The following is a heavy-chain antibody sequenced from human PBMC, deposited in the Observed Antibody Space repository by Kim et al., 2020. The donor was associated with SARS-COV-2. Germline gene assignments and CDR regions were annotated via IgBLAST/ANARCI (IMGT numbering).Heavy chain of an antibody. Sequence: SETLSLTCIVSGGSISSRSYYWGWIRQPPGQGLEWIGSIYYSGSTFYNPSLKSRVTISLDTSNNQFSLKLSSVTAADTAVYYCARQSRLGYSGYDYFLVGFGGFDYWGQGTLVTVSS. CDR2: IYYSGST. D-gene: IGHD5-12*01. V-gene: IGHV4-39*01. CDR1: GGSISSRSYY. CDR3: ARQSRLGYSGYDYFLVGFGGFDY. J-gene: IGHJ4*02.